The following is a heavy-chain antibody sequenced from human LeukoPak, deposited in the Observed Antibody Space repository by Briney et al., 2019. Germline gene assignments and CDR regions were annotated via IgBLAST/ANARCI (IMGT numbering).Heavy chain of an antibody. D-gene: IGHD4-11*01. V-gene: IGHV3-7*01. CDR3: ARDLPTVTTH. CDR1: GFTFNNHW. Sequence: GGSLRLSCVVSGFTFNNHWMSWVRQAPGKGPEWVATIKTDGSEKYYVDSVEGRFTISRDNAKNTMFLQMNSLRGEDTAVYYCARDLPTVTTHWGQGTLVTVSS. CDR2: IKTDGSEK. J-gene: IGHJ4*02.